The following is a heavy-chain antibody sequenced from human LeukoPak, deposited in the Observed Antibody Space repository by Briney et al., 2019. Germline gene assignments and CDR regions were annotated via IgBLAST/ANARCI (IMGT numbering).Heavy chain of an antibody. CDR3: ARDNGYSYGYGDY. CDR2: ISYDGSNK. D-gene: IGHD5-18*01. V-gene: IGHV3-30*04. CDR1: GFTFSSYA. Sequence: GGSLRLSCAASGFTFSSYAMLWVRQAPGKGLEWVAVISYDGSNKYYADSVRRRFTISRDNSKNTLYLQMNSLRAEDTAVYYCARDNGYSYGYGDYWGQGTLVSVSS. J-gene: IGHJ4*02.